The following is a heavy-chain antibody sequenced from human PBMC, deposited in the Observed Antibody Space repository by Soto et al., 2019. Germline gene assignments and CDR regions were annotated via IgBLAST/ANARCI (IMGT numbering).Heavy chain of an antibody. D-gene: IGHD3-22*01. CDR2: IIPIFGTA. CDR3: ARNHYYDSSGYYRTTYGMDV. J-gene: IGHJ6*02. CDR1: GGTFSSYA. Sequence: QVQLVQSGAEVKKPGPSVKVSCKASGGTFSSYAISWVRQAPGQGLEWMGGIIPIFGTANYAQKFQGRVTITADKSTSTAYMELSSLRSEDTAVYYCARNHYYDSSGYYRTTYGMDVWGQGTTVTVSS. V-gene: IGHV1-69*06.